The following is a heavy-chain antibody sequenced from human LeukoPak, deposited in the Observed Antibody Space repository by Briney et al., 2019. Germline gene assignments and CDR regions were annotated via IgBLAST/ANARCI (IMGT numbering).Heavy chain of an antibody. CDR3: ATGSGTYSPDY. J-gene: IGHJ4*02. CDR2: INPNSGDT. CDR1: GYTFAGQY. Sequence: ASVKVSCTASGYTFAGQYLHWVRQAPGQGLEWMGWINPNSGDTNYAQNFQGRVTMTRDTSISTAYMELSRLTSDDTAVYYCATGSGTYSPDYWGQGTLVTVSS. D-gene: IGHD3-10*01. V-gene: IGHV1-2*02.